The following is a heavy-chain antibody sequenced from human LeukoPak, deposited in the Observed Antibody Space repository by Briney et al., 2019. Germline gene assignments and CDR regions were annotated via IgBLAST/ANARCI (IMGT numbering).Heavy chain of an antibody. J-gene: IGHJ2*01. D-gene: IGHD1-26*01. Sequence: SETLSLTCAVYGGSFSDYDWSWIRQPPGKGLEWIGEINHSGSTNYNPSLNSRVTMSVDTSKSQFSLKLRSVTAADTAVYYCARDGIVGARNWYFDLWGRGTLVTVSS. V-gene: IGHV4-34*01. CDR3: ARDGIVGARNWYFDL. CDR1: GGSFSDYD. CDR2: INHSGST.